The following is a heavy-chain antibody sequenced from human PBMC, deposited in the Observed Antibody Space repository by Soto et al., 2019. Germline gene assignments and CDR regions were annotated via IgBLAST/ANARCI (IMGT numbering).Heavy chain of an antibody. CDR2: IYHSGST. J-gene: IGHJ4*02. Sequence: SETLSLTCAVSGGSISSSNWWSWVRQPPGKGLEWIGEIYHSGSTNYNPSLKSRVTISVDKSKNQFSLKLSSVTAADTAVYYCAREGIAAAGTFVDYWGQGTLVTVSS. CDR3: AREGIAAAGTFVDY. V-gene: IGHV4-4*02. D-gene: IGHD6-13*01. CDR1: GGSISSSNW.